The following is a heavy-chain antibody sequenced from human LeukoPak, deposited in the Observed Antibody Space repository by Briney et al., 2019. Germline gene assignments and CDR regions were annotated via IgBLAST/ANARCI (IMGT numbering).Heavy chain of an antibody. CDR2: IWYDGSNK. CDR1: GFTFSSYG. Sequence: GGSLRLSCAASGFTFSSYGMHWVRQAPGKGLEWVAVIWYDGSNKYYADSVKGRFTISRDNSKNTLYLQMNSLRAEDTAVYYCARERSITIFGSDASDIWGQGTMVTVSS. D-gene: IGHD3-3*01. J-gene: IGHJ3*02. V-gene: IGHV3-33*01. CDR3: ARERSITIFGSDASDI.